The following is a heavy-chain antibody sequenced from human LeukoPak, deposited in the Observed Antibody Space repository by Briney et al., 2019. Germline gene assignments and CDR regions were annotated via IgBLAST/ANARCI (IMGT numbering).Heavy chain of an antibody. CDR3: ARVVYPDYGVKYWYFDL. CDR2: TYYSGST. CDR1: GGYTSRYY. J-gene: IGHJ2*01. D-gene: IGHD4-17*01. V-gene: IGHV4-59*01. Sequence: SETLSLTCTVSGGYTSRYYWSWIRQPPGKGLEWIGYTYYSGSTDYNPSLKSRVTLSVDTSRNELSLRLTSVTAADTAIYYGARVVYPDYGVKYWYFDLWGRGTLVTVSS.